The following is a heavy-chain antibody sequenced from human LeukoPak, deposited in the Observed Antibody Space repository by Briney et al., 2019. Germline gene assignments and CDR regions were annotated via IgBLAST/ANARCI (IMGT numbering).Heavy chain of an antibody. J-gene: IGHJ4*02. CDR1: GFTFSNYG. D-gene: IGHD3-22*01. CDR2: IRHDGTNK. CDR3: AKDLVPAYYYVNSGYYPNY. V-gene: IGHV3-30*02. Sequence: GGSLRLSCAASGFTFSNYGMHWVRQAPGKGLEGVAFIRHDGTNKDYADSVKGRFTISRDNSENTLYLQMNSLRAEGTSVYYCAKDLVPAYYYVNSGYYPNYWGQGTLVTVSS.